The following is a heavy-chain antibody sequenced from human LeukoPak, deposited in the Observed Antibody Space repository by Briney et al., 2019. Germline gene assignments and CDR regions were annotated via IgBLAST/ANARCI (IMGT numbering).Heavy chain of an antibody. V-gene: IGHV4-61*05. J-gene: IGHJ6*02. CDR2: IFSTGST. CDR1: GGSISSSSYY. CDR3: ARSQTTVTTPYYYGLDV. D-gene: IGHD4-17*01. Sequence: SETLSLTCTVSGGSISSSSYYWSWIRQPPGKGLEWIGYIFSTGSTNYNPSLKSRVTISVDTSKNQFSLKLSSVTAADTAVYYCARSQTTVTTPYYYGLDVWGQGTTVTVSS.